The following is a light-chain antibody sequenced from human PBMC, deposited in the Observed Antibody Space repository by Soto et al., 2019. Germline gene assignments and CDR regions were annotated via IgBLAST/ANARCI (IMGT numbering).Light chain of an antibody. CDR2: DNN. J-gene: IGLJ2*01. V-gene: IGLV1-51*01. Sequence: QSVLTQPPSVSAAPGQKVTISCSGSSSNIGNNYVSWYQQLPRTAPKLLIYDNNNRPSGIPDRFSSSKSGTSATLGITGLQTGDEADYFCGTWDSSLSAVVFGGGTKLTVL. CDR1: SSNIGNNY. CDR3: GTWDSSLSAVV.